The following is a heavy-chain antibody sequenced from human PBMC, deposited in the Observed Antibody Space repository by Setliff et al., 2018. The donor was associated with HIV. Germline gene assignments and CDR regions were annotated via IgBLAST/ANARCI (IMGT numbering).Heavy chain of an antibody. CDR1: GGSLSGHY. CDR3: ARRRGPMVRGVDPTPSYYFDY. CDR2: INHSEST. Sequence: PSETLSLTCAVYGGSLSGHYWTWIRQPPGEGLEWIGEINHSESTNYNPSLKSRVTLSVDTSKNQFSLSLSSVTAADTAVYYCARRRGPMVRGVDPTPSYYFDYWGQGTLVTVSS. V-gene: IGHV4-34*01. J-gene: IGHJ4*02. D-gene: IGHD3-10*01.